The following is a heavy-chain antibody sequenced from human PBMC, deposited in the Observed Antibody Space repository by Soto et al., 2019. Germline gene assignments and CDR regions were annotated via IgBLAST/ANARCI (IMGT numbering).Heavy chain of an antibody. CDR2: IYWDDDK. Sequence: GFCIFSYDMAVAWIRQPPGKALEWLALIYWDDDKRYSPSLKDRLAISKDTSSNQVVLTITNMDPGDTATYFCAHAVDYDLLTFDHWGPGTLVTGSS. V-gene: IGHV2-5*02. CDR1: GFCIFSYDMA. J-gene: IGHJ4*02. D-gene: IGHD4-17*01. CDR3: AHAVDYDLLTFDH.